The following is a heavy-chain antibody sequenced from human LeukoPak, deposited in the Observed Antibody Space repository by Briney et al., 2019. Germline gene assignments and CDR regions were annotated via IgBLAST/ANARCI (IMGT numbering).Heavy chain of an antibody. CDR2: INPSGGVA. J-gene: IGHJ4*02. CDR1: GYTFTSYY. D-gene: IGHD3-16*01. V-gene: IGHV1-46*01. Sequence: ASVKVSCKASGYTFTSYYMHWVRQAPGQGLEWVGLINPSGGVASYAQKFKGRLTMTRDTSISTAYMELSGLRSDDTAVYYCVGPHLAYWGQGTLVTVSS. CDR3: VGPHLAY.